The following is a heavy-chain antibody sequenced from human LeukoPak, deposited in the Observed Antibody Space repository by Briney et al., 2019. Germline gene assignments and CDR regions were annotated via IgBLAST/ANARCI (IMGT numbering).Heavy chain of an antibody. CDR2: IWYDGSNK. CDR3: ARDVTMVRGVIITSHFDY. Sequence: GGSLRLSCAASGFTFSSYGMHWVRQAPGKGLEWVAVIWYDGSNKYYADSVKGRFTISRDNSKNTLYLQMNSLRAEDTAVYYCARDVTMVRGVIITSHFDYWGQGTLVTVSS. CDR1: GFTFSSYG. V-gene: IGHV3-33*01. D-gene: IGHD3-10*01. J-gene: IGHJ4*02.